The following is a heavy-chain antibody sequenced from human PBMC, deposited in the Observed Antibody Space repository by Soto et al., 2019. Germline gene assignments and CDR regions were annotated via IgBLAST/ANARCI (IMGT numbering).Heavy chain of an antibody. D-gene: IGHD3-10*01. J-gene: IGHJ5*02. CDR2: IYYSGST. V-gene: IGHV4-31*03. CDR3: ATYYYGSGSYFWFDP. Sequence: SETLSLTCTVSGGSISSGGYYWIWIRQHPGKGLDWIGYIYYSGSTYYNPSLKSRVTISVDTSKNQFSLKLSSVTAADTAVYYCATYYYGSGSYFWFDPWGQGTLVTVSS. CDR1: GGSISSGGYY.